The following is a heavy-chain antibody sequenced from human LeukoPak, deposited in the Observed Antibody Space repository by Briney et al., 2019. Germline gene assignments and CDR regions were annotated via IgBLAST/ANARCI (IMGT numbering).Heavy chain of an antibody. Sequence: PGGSLRLSCAASGFTFSSYSMNWVRQAPGKGLEWVSSISSSSSYIYYADSVKGRFTISRDNAKNSLYLQMNSLRAEDTAVYYCAIPSLEGDDAFDIWGQGTMVTVSS. CDR1: GFTFSSYS. D-gene: IGHD2-21*01. CDR3: AIPSLEGDDAFDI. CDR2: ISSSSSYI. J-gene: IGHJ3*02. V-gene: IGHV3-21*01.